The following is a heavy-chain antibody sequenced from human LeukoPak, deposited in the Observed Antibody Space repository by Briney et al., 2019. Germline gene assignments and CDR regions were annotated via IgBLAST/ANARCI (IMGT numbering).Heavy chain of an antibody. CDR1: GFSINSGFY. CDR2: ISYSGST. J-gene: IGHJ6*03. V-gene: IGHV4-38-2*02. Sequence: PSETLSLTCIVSGFSINSGFYWGWFRQPPGKGLEWIGSISYSGSTNYNPSLKSRVTISVDTSKNQFSLKLSSVTAADTAVYYCARNGHMTTVRGYYYYYYMDVWGKGTTVTVSS. D-gene: IGHD4-11*01. CDR3: ARNGHMTTVRGYYYYYYMDV.